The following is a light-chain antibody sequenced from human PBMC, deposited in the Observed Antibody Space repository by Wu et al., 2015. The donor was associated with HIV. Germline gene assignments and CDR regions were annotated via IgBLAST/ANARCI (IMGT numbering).Light chain of an antibody. J-gene: IGKJ1*01. CDR3: LQDYNFPWT. CDR1: QTISTY. CDR2: AAS. V-gene: IGKV1-6*01. Sequence: IQMTQSPSSLSASVGDRVTITCRASQTISTYLNWYQQKPGKGPKLLIYAASTLQSGVPSRFSGSGSGTDFTLTITSLQPEDFATYYCLQDYNFPWTFGQGTRVEIK.